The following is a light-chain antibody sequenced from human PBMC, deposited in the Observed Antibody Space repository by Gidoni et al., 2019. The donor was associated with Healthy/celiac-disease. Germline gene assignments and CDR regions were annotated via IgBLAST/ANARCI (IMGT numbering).Light chain of an antibody. Sequence: QSVLTQPPSVSAAPGQKVRISCSGSSSNIGNNYVSWYQQLPGTAPQLLIYENNKRPSGIPDRFSGSKSGTSATLGITGLQTGDEADYYCGTWDSSLSAGRVFGGGTKLTVL. CDR3: GTWDSSLSAGRV. V-gene: IGLV1-51*02. CDR2: ENN. J-gene: IGLJ2*01. CDR1: SSNIGNNY.